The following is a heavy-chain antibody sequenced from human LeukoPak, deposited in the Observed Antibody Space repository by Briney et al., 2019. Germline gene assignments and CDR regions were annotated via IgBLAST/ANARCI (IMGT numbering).Heavy chain of an antibody. CDR1: GGSFSGYY. CDR2: IYYSGST. Sequence: SETLSLTCAVYGGSFSGYYWSWIRQPPGKGLEWIGYIYYSGSTNYNPSLKSRVTISVDTSKNQFSLKLSSVTAADTAVYYCARTDFWSGYDYWGQGTLVTVSS. J-gene: IGHJ4*02. V-gene: IGHV4-59*01. D-gene: IGHD3-3*01. CDR3: ARTDFWSGYDY.